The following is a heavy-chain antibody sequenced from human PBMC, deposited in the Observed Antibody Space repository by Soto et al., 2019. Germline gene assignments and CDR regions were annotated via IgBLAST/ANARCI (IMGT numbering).Heavy chain of an antibody. V-gene: IGHV3-21*01. CDR3: ARGWAAAGIYYYYGMDV. CDR2: ISSSSSYI. J-gene: IGHJ6*02. Sequence: GGSLRLSCAASGFTFSSYSMNWVRQAPGKGLEWVSSISSSSSYIYYADSVKGRFTISRDNAKNSLYLQMNSLRAEDTAVYYCARGWAAAGIYYYYGMDVWGQGTTVTVSS. CDR1: GFTFSSYS. D-gene: IGHD6-13*01.